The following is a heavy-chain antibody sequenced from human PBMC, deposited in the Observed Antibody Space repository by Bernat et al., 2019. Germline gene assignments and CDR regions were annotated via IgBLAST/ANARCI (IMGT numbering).Heavy chain of an antibody. V-gene: IGHV5-51*01. J-gene: IGHJ6*02. CDR1: GYSFSSYW. D-gene: IGHD5-18*01. CDR2: IYPGDSDT. CDR3: VRPSHSYGSPTGHMDV. Sequence: EVQLVQSGAEVKKPGESLKISCKGSGYSFSSYWIGWVRQMPGKGLEWLGIIYPGDSDTRYSPSFQGQVTITADKSTSTAYLQWSSLKASDTAMSYGVRPSHSYGSPTGHMDVWGQGTTVTVSS.